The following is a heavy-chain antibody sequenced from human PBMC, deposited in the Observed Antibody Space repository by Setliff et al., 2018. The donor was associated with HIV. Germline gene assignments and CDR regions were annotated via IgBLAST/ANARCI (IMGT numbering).Heavy chain of an antibody. CDR2: IYITEDT. D-gene: IGHD2-2*01. CDR3: ARQGLVLVPASIDWRLPPSPIDY. J-gene: IGHJ4*02. Sequence: SETLSLTCTVSGGSLNTGTYYWSWIRQPAGKGLEWIGHIYITEDTDYNPSLKSRITISVDTSKNQFSLRLSSVTAADTAVYYCARQGLVLVPASIDWRLPPSPIDYWGQGALVTVS. V-gene: IGHV4-61*09. CDR1: GGSLNTGTYY.